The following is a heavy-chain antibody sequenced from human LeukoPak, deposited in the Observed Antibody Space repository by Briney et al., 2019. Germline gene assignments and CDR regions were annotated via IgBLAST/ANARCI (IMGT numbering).Heavy chain of an antibody. CDR1: GDSVGNGNYY. D-gene: IGHD3-10*01. Sequence: SETLSLTCIVSGDSVGNGNYYWSWLRQPPGKALEWIGYIYYTGSTYYNPSLEGRVTISVDTSRNHFSVKLNSVTAADTAVYYCARSQNYYGSGDYWSQGTLVTVSS. V-gene: IGHV4-61*03. J-gene: IGHJ4*02. CDR3: ARSQNYYGSGDY. CDR2: IYYTGST.